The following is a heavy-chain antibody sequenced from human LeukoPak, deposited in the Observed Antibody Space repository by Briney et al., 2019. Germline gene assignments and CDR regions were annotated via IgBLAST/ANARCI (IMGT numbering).Heavy chain of an antibody. V-gene: IGHV3-23*01. Sequence: GGSLRLSCAASGFAFGSFAMSWVRQSPGKGLEWVSAISGSGGSTYYADSVKGRFTISRDNSKNTLYLQMNSLRAEDTAVYYCAKDAEAVAATSDYWGQGTLVTVSS. D-gene: IGHD6-19*01. CDR1: GFAFGSFA. CDR3: AKDAEAVAATSDY. CDR2: ISGSGGST. J-gene: IGHJ4*02.